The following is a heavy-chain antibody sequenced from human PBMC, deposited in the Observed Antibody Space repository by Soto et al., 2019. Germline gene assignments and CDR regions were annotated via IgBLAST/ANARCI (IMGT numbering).Heavy chain of an antibody. CDR1: LVPISHTSYY. V-gene: IGHV4-39*01. CDR3: SRHGSY. J-gene: IGHJ4*02. Sequence: SETLSLTCTASLVPISHTSYYWGWIRQSPGKGLEWIGTTPYSGKTYYHPALKSRVTISVDTSNNRFSLKLSSVTAADTAVYYCSRHGSYWGQGTLVTVSS. CDR2: TPYSGKT.